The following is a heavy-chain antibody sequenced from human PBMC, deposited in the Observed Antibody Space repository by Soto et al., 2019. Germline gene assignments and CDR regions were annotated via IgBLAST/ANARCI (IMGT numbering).Heavy chain of an antibody. J-gene: IGHJ6*02. CDR2: LKSDNGGT. Sequence: QVQLVQSGAQVKPPGASVKVSCKASGYTFTGHYMHWVRQVSGKRLEHLGWLKSDNGGTYYAPKFQGRVTFTRDTSTSTAYMELSGLQSDDTDVYFCARDLCPLGSGSACPLYGLDIWGQGTTVVVS. CDR1: GYTFTGHY. CDR3: ARDLCPLGSGSACPLYGLDI. V-gene: IGHV1-2*02. D-gene: IGHD3-10*01.